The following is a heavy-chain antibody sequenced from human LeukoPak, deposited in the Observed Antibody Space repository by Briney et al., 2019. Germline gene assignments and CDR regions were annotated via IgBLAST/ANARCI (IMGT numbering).Heavy chain of an antibody. CDR3: ARLDRVLEWLLDNWFDP. J-gene: IGHJ5*02. CDR1: GFTFGRYE. D-gene: IGHD3-3*01. Sequence: ASVKVSCKASGFTFGRYEVNWVRQATGQGLEWLGWMDPNSDTSGYAQRFQGRVTMTRDTSISTAYMELSRLRSDDTAVYYCARLDRVLEWLLDNWFDPWGQGTLVTVSS. V-gene: IGHV1-8*01. CDR2: MDPNSDTS.